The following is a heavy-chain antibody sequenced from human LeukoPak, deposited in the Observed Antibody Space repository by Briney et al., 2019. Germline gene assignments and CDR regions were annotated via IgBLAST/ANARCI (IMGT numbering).Heavy chain of an antibody. V-gene: IGHV3-23*01. CDR1: GLTFSTSP. J-gene: IGHJ3*02. D-gene: IGHD3-3*02. Sequence: GGSLRLSCAASGLTFSTSPMNWVRLAPGNRLEWVSTSGTSGDTYYADSVKGRFTISRDNSKNTLYLQMNSLRAEDTAVYYCAKDDKVIFRAFDIWGQGTMVTVSS. CDR2: SGTSGDT. CDR3: AKDDKVIFRAFDI.